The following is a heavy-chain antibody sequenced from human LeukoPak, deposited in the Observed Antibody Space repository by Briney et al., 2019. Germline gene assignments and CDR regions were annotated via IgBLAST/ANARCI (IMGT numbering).Heavy chain of an antibody. V-gene: IGHV4-59*11. CDR2: IQNSGST. D-gene: IGHD6-19*01. J-gene: IGHJ4*02. CDR1: GDSITTRY. Sequence: PSETLSLTCTVYGDSITTRYWSWIRQPPGKGLDWIGYIQNSGSTNYNPSLRSRVTISQDTSKNQFSLKLSSLTAADTAIYYCATSLRGRIAMAGPIVPYYFDYWGQGTLVTVSS. CDR3: ATSLRGRIAMAGPIVPYYFDY.